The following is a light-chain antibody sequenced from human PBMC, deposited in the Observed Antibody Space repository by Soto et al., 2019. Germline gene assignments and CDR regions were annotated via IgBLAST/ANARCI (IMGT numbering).Light chain of an antibody. CDR1: QSVSNNY. CDR3: HDYGNSSHYT. CDR2: GAS. V-gene: IGKV3-20*01. Sequence: EIVLTQSPGTLSLSPGERATLSCRASQSVSNNYLAWYQQKPGQAPRLLIYGASTRASDIEGQFSGSGSGTDFTLTISRLEPEYSGVYYCHDYGNSSHYTCGRRTKLEIK. J-gene: IGKJ2*01.